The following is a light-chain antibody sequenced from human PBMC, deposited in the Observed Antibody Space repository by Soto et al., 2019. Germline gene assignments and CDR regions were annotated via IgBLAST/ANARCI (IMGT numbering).Light chain of an antibody. V-gene: IGKV3-20*01. CDR1: QSVSSSY. J-gene: IGKJ4*01. Sequence: EIVLTQSPGTLSLSPGERATLSCRASQSVSSSYLAWYQQTPGQAPRLLIYGASSRPTGSPDRFSGSGSGTDFTITISRLEPEDFAVYYCQHYGSSPLTFGGGTKVEIK. CDR2: GAS. CDR3: QHYGSSPLT.